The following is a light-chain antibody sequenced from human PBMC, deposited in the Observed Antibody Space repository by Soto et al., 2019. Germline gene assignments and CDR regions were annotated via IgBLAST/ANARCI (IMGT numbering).Light chain of an antibody. J-gene: IGLJ3*02. V-gene: IGLV2-8*01. CDR1: SSDVGGYNY. CDR3: SSYAGSNNPWV. Sequence: QSALTQPPSASGSPGQSVTISCTGTSSDVGGYNYVSWYQQHPGKAPKLMIYEVNKRPSGVPDRFSGSKSGNTASLTVSGLQAEDEDDYYCSSYAGSNNPWVFGGGTKLTVL. CDR2: EVN.